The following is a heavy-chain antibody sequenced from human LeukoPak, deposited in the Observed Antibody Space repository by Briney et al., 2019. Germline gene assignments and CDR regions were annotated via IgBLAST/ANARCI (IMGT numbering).Heavy chain of an antibody. CDR3: ARHVGNSGSGSYLTYFDY. V-gene: IGHV4-59*08. CDR2: IYYRGST. D-gene: IGHD3-10*01. CDR1: GGSISSYY. Sequence: ASETLSLTCTVSGGSISSYYWSWIRQPPGKGLEWIGHIYYRGSTHYNPSLKSRVTISVDTSKNQFSLKLSSVTAADTAVYYCARHVGNSGSGSYLTYFDYWGQGTLVTVSS. J-gene: IGHJ4*02.